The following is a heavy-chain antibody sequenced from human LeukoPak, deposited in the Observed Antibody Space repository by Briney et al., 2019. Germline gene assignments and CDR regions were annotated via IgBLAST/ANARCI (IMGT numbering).Heavy chain of an antibody. V-gene: IGHV3-23*01. CDR1: GFTVSSDY. CDR3: AKGPSDIAVSYYGMDV. J-gene: IGHJ6*02. D-gene: IGHD5-12*01. CDR2: ISGGGYST. Sequence: QAGGSLRLSCAASGFTVSSDYMSWVRQAPGKGLEWVSVISGGGYSTYYAASVKGRFTISRDNSKNTLYLQMNSLRAEDTAVYYCAKGPSDIAVSYYGMDVWGQGTTVTVSS.